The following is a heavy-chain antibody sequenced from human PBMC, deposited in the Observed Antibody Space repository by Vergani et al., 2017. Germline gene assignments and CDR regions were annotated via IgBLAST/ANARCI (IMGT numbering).Heavy chain of an antibody. CDR2: INHSGST. Sequence: QVQLQQWGAGLLKPSETLSLTCAVYGGSFSGYYWSWIRQPPGKGLEWIGEINHSGSTNYNPSLKSRVTISVDTSKNQFSLNLSSVTAADTAVYYCARGSLGVFFYYYYYMDVWGKGTTVTVSS. CDR3: ARGSLGVFFYYYYYMDV. J-gene: IGHJ6*03. V-gene: IGHV4-34*01. CDR1: GGSFSGYY. D-gene: IGHD3-16*01.